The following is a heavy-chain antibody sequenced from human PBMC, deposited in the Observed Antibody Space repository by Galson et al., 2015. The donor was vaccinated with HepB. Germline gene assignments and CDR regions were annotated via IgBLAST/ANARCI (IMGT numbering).Heavy chain of an antibody. CDR3: ARTGFGWFDP. V-gene: IGHV3-11*01. J-gene: IGHJ5*02. D-gene: IGHD3-3*01. CDR1: GLTFSDYY. Sequence: SLRLSCAASGLTFSDYYMSWIRQAPGKGLEWVSYIGSSGSSPIYYADSVKGRFTISRDNAKNSLYLQMNSLRAEDTAVYYCARTGFGWFDPWGQGTLVTVSS. CDR2: IGSSGSSPI.